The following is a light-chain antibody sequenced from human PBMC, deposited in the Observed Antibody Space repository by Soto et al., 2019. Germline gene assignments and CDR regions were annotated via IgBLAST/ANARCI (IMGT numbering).Light chain of an antibody. V-gene: IGLV2-23*02. CDR1: TSDVGTYNL. CDR3: CSYAGSSSFRVL. Sequence: QSALTQPASVSGSPGQSITISCTGTTSDVGTYNLVSWYQHHPGNAPKLMIYEVSKRPSGVSNRFSGSKSGNTASLTISGLQAEDEAEYYCCCCSYAGSSSFRVLFGGGTKLTVL. CDR2: EVS. J-gene: IGLJ2*01.